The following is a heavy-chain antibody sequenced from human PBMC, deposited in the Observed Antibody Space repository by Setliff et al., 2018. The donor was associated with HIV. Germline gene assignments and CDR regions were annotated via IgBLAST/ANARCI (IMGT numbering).Heavy chain of an antibody. Sequence: ASVKVSCKASGYSFTSYGITWVRQAPGQGLEWMGWISAYNGNTNYAHKLQGRVTMTTDTSTSTAYMELRSLRSDDTAIYYCARSPDPYSGTTDYWGQGTLVTVSS. CDR2: ISAYNGNT. D-gene: IGHD1-26*01. CDR1: GYSFTSYG. J-gene: IGHJ4*02. CDR3: ARSPDPYSGTTDY. V-gene: IGHV1-18*01.